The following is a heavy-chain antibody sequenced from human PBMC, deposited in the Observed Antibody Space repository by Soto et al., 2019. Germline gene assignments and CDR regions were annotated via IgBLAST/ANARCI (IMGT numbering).Heavy chain of an antibody. CDR3: PTRKLFPYFDWRTNCFDP. Sequence: QVQLQESGPGLVKPSGTLSLTCAVSGGSISSSNWWSWVRQPPGKGLEWIGEIYHSGSTNYNPPLNPPPPISVSTSKTPLSLILPPVPPPHPAVYSCPTRKLFPYFDWRTNCFDPWGQGTLVTVSS. CDR2: IYHSGST. CDR1: GGSISSSNW. J-gene: IGHJ5*02. V-gene: IGHV4-4*02. D-gene: IGHD3-9*01.